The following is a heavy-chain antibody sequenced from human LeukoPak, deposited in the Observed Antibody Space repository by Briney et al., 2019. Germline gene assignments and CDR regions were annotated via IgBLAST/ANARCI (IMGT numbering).Heavy chain of an antibody. D-gene: IGHD3-9*01. CDR1: GFTFSSYS. Sequence: GGSLRLSCAASGFTFSSYSMNWVRQAPGKGLEWVSSISSSGSYIYYADSVKGRFTISRDNAKKSLYLQMNSLRAEDTAVYYCARVQRYFDWLPDVWGKGTTVTISS. J-gene: IGHJ6*04. CDR2: ISSSGSYI. CDR3: ARVQRYFDWLPDV. V-gene: IGHV3-21*01.